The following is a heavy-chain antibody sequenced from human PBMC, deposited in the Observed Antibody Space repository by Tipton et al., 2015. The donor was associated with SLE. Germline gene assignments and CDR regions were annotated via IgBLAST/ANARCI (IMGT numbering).Heavy chain of an antibody. J-gene: IGHJ5*02. CDR2: INTYSGDT. D-gene: IGHD4/OR15-4a*01. CDR3: AKEDYGGAATS. Sequence: QVQLVQSGAEVKKPGASVKVSCKASGYTFRNYAVTWMRQAPGQGLEWLGRINTYSGDTHYAQNVQGRVTMITDASTSTAYMEMKTLTSDDTAVYYCAKEDYGGAATSWGQGTLVTVSS. CDR1: GYTFRNYA. V-gene: IGHV1-18*01.